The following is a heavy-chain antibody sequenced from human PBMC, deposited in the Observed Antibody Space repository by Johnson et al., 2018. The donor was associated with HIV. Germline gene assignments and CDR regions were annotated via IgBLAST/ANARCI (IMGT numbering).Heavy chain of an antibody. D-gene: IGHD3-3*01. CDR3: ARARSGAFDI. Sequence: VESGGGLVQPGGSLRLSCVVSGFSFTTIMTWLRQAPGKGLEWVANINQDGSETSYVDSVKGRFTISRDNAENSLYLQMTSLRAEDTAMYYCARARSGAFDIWGQGTMVTVSS. CDR1: GFSFTTI. J-gene: IGHJ3*02. V-gene: IGHV3-7*04. CDR2: INQDGSET.